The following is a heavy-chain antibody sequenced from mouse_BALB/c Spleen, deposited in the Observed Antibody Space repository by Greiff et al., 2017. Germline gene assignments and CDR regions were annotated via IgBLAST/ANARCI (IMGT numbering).Heavy chain of an antibody. D-gene: IGHD2-4*01. Sequence: QVQLQQSGPSLVQPSQSLSITCTVSGFSLTSYGVHWVRQSPGKGLEWLGVIWRGGSTDYNAAFMSRLSITKDNSKSQVFFKMNSLQADDTAIYYCAKNYDYEYDVGAMDYWGQGTSVTVSS. CDR3: AKNYDYEYDVGAMDY. CDR1: GFSLTSYG. V-gene: IGHV2-5-1*01. J-gene: IGHJ4*01. CDR2: IWRGGST.